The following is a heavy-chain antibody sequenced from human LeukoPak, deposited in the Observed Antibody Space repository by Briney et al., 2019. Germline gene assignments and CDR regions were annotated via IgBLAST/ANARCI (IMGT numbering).Heavy chain of an antibody. CDR2: IFHSGST. J-gene: IGHJ4*02. V-gene: IGHV4-59*11. D-gene: IGHD1-14*01. CDR1: GGSIKSHF. Sequence: SETLSPTCTVSGGSIKSHFWSWVRQPPGKRLEWIGYIFHSGSTNYNPSLKSRVTISVDTSKNQFSLRLTSVTAADTAVYYCVRTNPWDLTYYFDYWGQGTLVTVSS. CDR3: VRTNPWDLTYYFDY.